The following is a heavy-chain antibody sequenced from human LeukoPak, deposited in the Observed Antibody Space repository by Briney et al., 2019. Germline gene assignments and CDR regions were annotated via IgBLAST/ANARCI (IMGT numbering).Heavy chain of an antibody. CDR1: GFTFSSYG. Sequence: GGSLRLSCAASGFTFSSYGMHWVRQAPGKGLEWVAFIRYDGSNKYYGDFVEGRFTISRDNSKSTLYLQMSSLRAEDTAVYYCAKGDRIQLWLLDYWGQGTLVTVSS. J-gene: IGHJ4*02. V-gene: IGHV3-30*02. CDR3: AKGDRIQLWLLDY. CDR2: IRYDGSNK. D-gene: IGHD5-18*01.